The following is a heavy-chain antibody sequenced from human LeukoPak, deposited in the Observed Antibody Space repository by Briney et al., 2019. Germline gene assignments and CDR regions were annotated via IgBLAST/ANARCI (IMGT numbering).Heavy chain of an antibody. CDR3: AGDGRVGLNRGYCSGGSCYQYNWFDP. J-gene: IGHJ5*02. V-gene: IGHV3-21*01. CDR2: ISSSSSYI. CDR1: GFTFSSYS. Sequence: PGGSLRLSCAASGFTFSSYSMNWVRQAPGKGLEWVSSISSSSSYIYYADSVKGRFTISRDNAKNSLYLQMNSLRAEDTAVYYCAGDGRVGLNRGYCSGGSCYQYNWFDPWGQGTLVTVSS. D-gene: IGHD2-15*01.